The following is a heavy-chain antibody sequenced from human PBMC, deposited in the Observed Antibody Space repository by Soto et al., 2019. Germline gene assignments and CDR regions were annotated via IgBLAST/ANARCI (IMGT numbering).Heavy chain of an antibody. Sequence: GGSLRLSCAASGFTLDDYAMNWVRQAPGKGLEGVSGISWNSGSIGYADSVKGRLTMTRDNPKNSLSLQMNSLRSYDTALYYCAILLLGRGGSNDAFDIWGQGTMVTVSS. V-gene: IGHV3-9*01. CDR3: AILLLGRGGSNDAFDI. J-gene: IGHJ3*02. D-gene: IGHD2-15*01. CDR1: GFTLDDYA. CDR2: ISWNSGSI.